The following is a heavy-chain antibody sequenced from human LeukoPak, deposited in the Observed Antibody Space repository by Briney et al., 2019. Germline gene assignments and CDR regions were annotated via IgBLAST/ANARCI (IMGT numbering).Heavy chain of an antibody. V-gene: IGHV3-30*18. CDR2: ISYDVGNT. D-gene: IGHD6-13*01. CDR1: GFTFSSAG. Sequence: GGCLRLSCAASGFTFSSAGMRWVRHAPGKGREWGAVISYDVGNTYYARSVKGRFTISRDNSKNTLYLQMNSLRAEDTAVYYCAKGTAAGTLGITSIDYWGQGTLVTVSP. J-gene: IGHJ4*02. CDR3: AKGTAAGTLGITSIDY.